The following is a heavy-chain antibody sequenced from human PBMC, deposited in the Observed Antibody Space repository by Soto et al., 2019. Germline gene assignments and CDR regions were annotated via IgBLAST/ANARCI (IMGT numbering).Heavy chain of an antibody. Sequence: ASVKVSCKASGYTFTSYGISWVRQAPGQGLEWMGWISAYNGNTNYAQKLQGRVTMTTDTSTSTAYMELRSLRSDDTAVYYCARVFDFWSGSYNWFDSWGQGTLVTVSS. D-gene: IGHD3-3*01. CDR3: ARVFDFWSGSYNWFDS. CDR1: GYTFTSYG. CDR2: ISAYNGNT. V-gene: IGHV1-18*01. J-gene: IGHJ5*01.